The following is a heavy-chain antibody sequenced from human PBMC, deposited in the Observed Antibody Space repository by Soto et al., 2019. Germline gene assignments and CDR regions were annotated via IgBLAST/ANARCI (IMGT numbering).Heavy chain of an antibody. V-gene: IGHV3-7*03. CDR3: AGGSGWLIEY. CDR2: IKKDGSVK. CDR1: GFSFSSYW. J-gene: IGHJ4*02. Sequence: EVQLVESGGGLVQPGGSLRLSCEASGFSFSSYWMNWVRQAPGKGLEWVAIIKKDGSVKYYVDSVKGRFTISRDNAKTSLYLQMNGPRAEDTAVYYCAGGSGWLIEYWGRGTLVTVSS. D-gene: IGHD6-19*01.